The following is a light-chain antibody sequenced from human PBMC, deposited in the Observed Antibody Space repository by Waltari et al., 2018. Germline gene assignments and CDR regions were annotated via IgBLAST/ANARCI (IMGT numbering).Light chain of an antibody. CDR1: QSIATY. CDR3: QQTYSVPRGGFT. J-gene: IGKJ3*01. Sequence: QLTQSPYSLSASVGERVTVTCRASQSIATYLSWYQQRAGEAPKLLIHSAYTLQSGVPSRFSGSRSGTEFTLTISSLHPEDSVTYYCQQTYSVPRGGFTFGPGTKVEIK. CDR2: SAY. V-gene: IGKV1-39*01.